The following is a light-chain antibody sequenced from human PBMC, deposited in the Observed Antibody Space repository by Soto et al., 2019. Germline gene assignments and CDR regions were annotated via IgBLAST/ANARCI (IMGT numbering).Light chain of an antibody. V-gene: IGLV2-23*02. CDR3: CSYAGTAAYV. CDR2: EVN. CDR1: SSDVGSYNL. Sequence: QSALTQPASVSGSPGQSITISCTGTSSDVGSYNLVSWYQQLPGKAPKVIICEVNKRPSGVSYRFSGSKSGNTASLTISGLQTEDEADYYCCSYAGTAAYVFGNGTKVTVL. J-gene: IGLJ1*01.